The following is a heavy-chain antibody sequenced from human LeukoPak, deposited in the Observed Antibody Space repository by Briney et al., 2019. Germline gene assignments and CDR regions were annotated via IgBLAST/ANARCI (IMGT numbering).Heavy chain of an antibody. CDR1: GYTFTGYY. J-gene: IGHJ6*03. Sequence: WASVKVSCKASGYTFTGYYMHWVRQAPGQGLEWMGWINPNSGGTNYAQKFQGRVTMTRDTSISTAYMELSRLRSDDTAVYYCARGDYYDSSGYYYYYYYMDVWGKGTTVTVSS. D-gene: IGHD3-22*01. V-gene: IGHV1-2*02. CDR3: ARGDYYDSSGYYYYYYYMDV. CDR2: INPNSGGT.